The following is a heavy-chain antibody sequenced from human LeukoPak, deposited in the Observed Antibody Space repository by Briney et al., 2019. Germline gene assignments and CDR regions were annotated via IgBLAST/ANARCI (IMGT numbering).Heavy chain of an antibody. CDR3: ATKLGMNSYYYYYMDV. D-gene: IGHD7-27*01. CDR2: IIPIFGTA. J-gene: IGHJ6*03. V-gene: IGHV1-69*01. Sequence: SVKVSCKASGGTFSSYAISWVRQAPGQGLEWMGGIIPIFGTANYAQKFQGRVTITADESTSTAYMELSSLRSEDTAVYYCATKLGMNSYYYYYMDVWGKGTTVTVSS. CDR1: GGTFSSYA.